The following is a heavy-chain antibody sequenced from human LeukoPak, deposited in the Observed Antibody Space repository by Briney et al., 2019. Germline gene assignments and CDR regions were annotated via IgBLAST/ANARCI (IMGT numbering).Heavy chain of an antibody. V-gene: IGHV4-39*07. CDR1: GGSISSSSYY. Sequence: SETLSLTCTASGGSISSSSYYWGWIRQPPGKGLEWIGSIYYSGSTYYNPSLKSRVTISVDTSKNQFSLKLSSVTAADTAVYYCARFVGSWSLAYYFDYWGQGTLVTVSS. CDR2: IYYSGST. CDR3: ARFVGSWSLAYYFDY. D-gene: IGHD6-13*01. J-gene: IGHJ4*02.